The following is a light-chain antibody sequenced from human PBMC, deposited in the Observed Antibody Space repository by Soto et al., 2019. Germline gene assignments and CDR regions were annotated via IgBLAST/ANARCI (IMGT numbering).Light chain of an antibody. CDR3: QQYYSYST. Sequence: ASRMTQSPSSLSASTGDRVTITCRASQGISSDLAWYQQKPGKAPKLLIYAASTLQSGVPSRFSGSGSGTDCTLTISCLQSEDFATYYCQQYYSYSTFGQGTKVEIK. CDR1: QGISSD. CDR2: AAS. V-gene: IGKV1-8*01. J-gene: IGKJ1*01.